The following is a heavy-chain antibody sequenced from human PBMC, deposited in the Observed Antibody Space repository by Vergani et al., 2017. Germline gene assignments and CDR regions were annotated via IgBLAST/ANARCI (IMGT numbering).Heavy chain of an antibody. D-gene: IGHD2-2*01. J-gene: IGHJ3*02. CDR3: AREDGCSSTSCSDLAFDI. CDR2: ISSSSSYI. CDR1: GFTFSSYS. V-gene: IGHV3-21*01. Sequence: EVQLVESGGGLVKPGGSLRLSCAASGFTFSSYSMNWVRPAPGKGLEWVSSISSSSSYIYYADSVKGRFTISRDNAKNSLYLQMNSLRAEDTAVYYCAREDGCSSTSCSDLAFDIWGQGTMVTVSS.